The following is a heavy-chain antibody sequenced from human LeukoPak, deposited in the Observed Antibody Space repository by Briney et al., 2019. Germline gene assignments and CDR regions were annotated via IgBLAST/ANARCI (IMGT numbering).Heavy chain of an antibody. CDR2: ICYSGST. J-gene: IGHJ4*02. CDR1: GGSISSYY. Sequence: SETLSLTCTVSGGSISSYYWSWIRQPPGKGLEWIGYICYSGSTNYNPSLKSRVTISVDTSKNQFSLKLSSVTAADTAVYYCARGAWGTVTPFDYWGQGTLVTVSS. D-gene: IGHD4-11*01. V-gene: IGHV4-59*01. CDR3: ARGAWGTVTPFDY.